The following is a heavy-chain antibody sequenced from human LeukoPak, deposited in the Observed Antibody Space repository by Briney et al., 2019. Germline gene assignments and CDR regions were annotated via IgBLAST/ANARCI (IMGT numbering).Heavy chain of an antibody. J-gene: IGHJ3*02. V-gene: IGHV4-59*08. CDR2: IYYSGST. Sequence: SETLSLTCTVPGGSISSYYWSWIRQPPGKGLEWVGYIYYSGSTNYNPSLKSRVTISVDTSKNQFSLKLSSVTAADTAVYYCARLPYDYYDSSGYYVPIWGQGTMVTVSS. D-gene: IGHD3-22*01. CDR3: ARLPYDYYDSSGYYVPI. CDR1: GGSISSYY.